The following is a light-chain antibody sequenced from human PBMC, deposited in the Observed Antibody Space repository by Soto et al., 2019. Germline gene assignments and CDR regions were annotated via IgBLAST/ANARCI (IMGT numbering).Light chain of an antibody. CDR3: QEYIQWPPGM. CDR2: DTS. CDR1: QFVSSR. Sequence: EIVLTQSPGTLSLSPGERVTLSCRASQFVSSRLAWYQRRPGQVPRLLIYDTSTRAPGISARFSGSGSGTEFTLTISSLQSEDFAVYYCQEYIQWPPGMFGPGTKVDNK. V-gene: IGKV3-15*01. J-gene: IGKJ1*01.